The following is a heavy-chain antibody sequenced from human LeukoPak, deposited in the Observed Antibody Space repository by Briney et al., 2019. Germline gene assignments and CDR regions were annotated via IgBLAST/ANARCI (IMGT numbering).Heavy chain of an antibody. CDR3: ARSDSSGYTPHYYFDD. V-gene: IGHV1-69*05. D-gene: IGHD3-22*01. CDR1: GGTSRSYA. CDR2: IIPIFATP. J-gene: IGHJ4*02. Sequence: SVKVSCKASGGTSRSYAINWVRQAPGQGLEWMGRIIPIFATPNYAQKFQVRVTITTDESTSTAYMELSSLRSEDTAVYYCARSDSSGYTPHYYFDDWGQGILVSVSS.